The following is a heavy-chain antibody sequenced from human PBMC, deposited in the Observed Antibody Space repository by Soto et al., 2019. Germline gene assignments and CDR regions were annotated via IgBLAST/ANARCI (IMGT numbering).Heavy chain of an antibody. CDR3: ARGRSSGWYVVAFDI. CDR2: ISSSSSTI. D-gene: IGHD6-19*01. V-gene: IGHV3-48*01. Sequence: PGGPLRLSCAASGFTFSSYSMNWIRQAPGKGLEWVSYISSSSSTIYYADSVKGRFTISRDNAKNSLYLQMNSLRAEDTAVYYCARGRSSGWYVVAFDIWGQGTMVTVSS. CDR1: GFTFSSYS. J-gene: IGHJ3*02.